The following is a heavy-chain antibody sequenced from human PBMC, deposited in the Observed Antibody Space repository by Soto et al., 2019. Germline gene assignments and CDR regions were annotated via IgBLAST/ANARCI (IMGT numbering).Heavy chain of an antibody. CDR1: GFAFSSYW. Sequence: PGGSLRLSCAASGFAFSSYWMHWVRQAPGKGLVWVSRINSDGSDTGYADSVKGRFIISRDNAKSTLFLQMHNLRAEDTALYYCARDPTTGLDYWGQGTLVTVSS. CDR3: ARDPTTGLDY. D-gene: IGHD1-1*01. CDR2: INSDGSDT. J-gene: IGHJ4*02. V-gene: IGHV3-74*01.